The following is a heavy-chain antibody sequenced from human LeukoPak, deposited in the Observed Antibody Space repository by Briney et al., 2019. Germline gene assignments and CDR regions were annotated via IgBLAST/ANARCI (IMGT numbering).Heavy chain of an antibody. J-gene: IGHJ4*02. CDR3: AKGGSPVLYGSGRFDY. D-gene: IGHD3-10*01. CDR2: ISGSGTNT. Sequence: GGSLRLSCAASGFTFSSYGMSWVRQAPGKGLEWVSVISGSGTNTYYADSVKGRFTISRDNSKNTLYLQMNSLRAEDTAAYYCAKGGSPVLYGSGRFDYWGQGTLVTVSS. CDR1: GFTFSSYG. V-gene: IGHV3-23*01.